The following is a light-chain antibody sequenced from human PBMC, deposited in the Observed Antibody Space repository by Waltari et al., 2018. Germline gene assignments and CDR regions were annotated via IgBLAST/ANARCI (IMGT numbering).Light chain of an antibody. CDR2: DVS. Sequence: SALTQPASVSGSLGLPPTIFSAGTCCDVGRYYYVSWYQQNPGKAPKLMIYDVSNRPSGVSNRFSGSKSGNTASLTISGLQAEDEADYYCSSYISTSTQVFGTGTKVTVL. J-gene: IGLJ1*01. CDR1: CCDVGRYYY. V-gene: IGLV2-14*03. CDR3: SSYISTSTQV.